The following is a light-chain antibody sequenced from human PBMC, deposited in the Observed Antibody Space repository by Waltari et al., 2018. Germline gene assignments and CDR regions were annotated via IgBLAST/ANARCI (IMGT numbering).Light chain of an antibody. CDR1: AWPKNY. J-gene: IGLJ3*02. CDR3: YSTDSSGNHRV. Sequence: SYELTQPPSVSVSPGQTARLTCSGDAWPKNYVYWYQHKSGQAPVLVIYEDNKRPSGIPERFSGSSSGTLATLTISGAQVEDEADYYCYSTDSSGNHRVFGGVTKLSVL. V-gene: IGLV3-10*01. CDR2: EDN.